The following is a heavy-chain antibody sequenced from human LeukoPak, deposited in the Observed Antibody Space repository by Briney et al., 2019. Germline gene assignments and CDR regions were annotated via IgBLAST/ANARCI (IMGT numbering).Heavy chain of an antibody. CDR3: ARDSAIQLWGGYYYYMDV. V-gene: IGHV4-4*07. CDR1: GGSISSYY. J-gene: IGHJ6*03. Sequence: SETLSLTCTVSGGSISSYYWSWIRQPAGKGLEWIGRIYTSGSTNCNPSLKSRVSMSVDTSKNQFSLKLSSVTAADTAVYYCARDSAIQLWGGYYYYMDVWGKGTTVTVSS. CDR2: IYTSGST. D-gene: IGHD5-18*01.